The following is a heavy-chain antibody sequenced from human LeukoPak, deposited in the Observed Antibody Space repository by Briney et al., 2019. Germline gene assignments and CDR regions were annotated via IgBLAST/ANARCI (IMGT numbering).Heavy chain of an antibody. CDR1: GFTFSSYG. Sequence: GGSLRLSCAASGFTFSSYGMHWVRQAPGKGLEWVAVIWYDGSNKYYADSVKGRFTISRDNSKNTLYLQINSLRAEDTAVYYCAKDHSVLWFGEFSYFDYWGQGTLVTVSS. J-gene: IGHJ4*02. D-gene: IGHD3-10*01. CDR3: AKDHSVLWFGEFSYFDY. CDR2: IWYDGSNK. V-gene: IGHV3-33*06.